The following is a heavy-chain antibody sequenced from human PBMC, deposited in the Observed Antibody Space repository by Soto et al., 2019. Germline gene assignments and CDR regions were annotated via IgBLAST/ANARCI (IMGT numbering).Heavy chain of an antibody. CDR2: IYYRGST. CDR3: ARDGREAAGMDV. Sequence: SETLSLTCTVSGGSISSHYWSWVRQAPGKGLEWIGHIYYRGSTTYNPSLRSRSTISVDTSNNQFSLKLNSVTTADTAVYYCARDGREAAGMDVWGQGTKVTVSS. J-gene: IGHJ6*02. D-gene: IGHD1-26*01. V-gene: IGHV4-59*11. CDR1: GGSISSHY.